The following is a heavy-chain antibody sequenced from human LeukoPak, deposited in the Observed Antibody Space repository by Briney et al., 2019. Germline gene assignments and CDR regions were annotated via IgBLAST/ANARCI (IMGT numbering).Heavy chain of an antibody. CDR3: ARAVRYGDYGANDAFDI. CDR2: IYTSGST. D-gene: IGHD4-17*01. Sequence: SETLSLTCTVSGGSISSYYWSWIRQPAGKGLGWIGRIYTSGSTNYNPSLKSRVTMSVDTSKNQFSLKLSSVTAADTAVYYCARAVRYGDYGANDAFDIWGQGTMVTVSS. CDR1: GGSISSYY. J-gene: IGHJ3*02. V-gene: IGHV4-4*07.